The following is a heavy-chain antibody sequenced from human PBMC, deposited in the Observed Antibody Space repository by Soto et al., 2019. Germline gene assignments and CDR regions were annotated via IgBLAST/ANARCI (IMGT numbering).Heavy chain of an antibody. V-gene: IGHV3-30-3*01. CDR3: ARDMYSSDYFVKWFEP. Sequence: QVRLVESGGGVVQPGRSLRLSCKASGFSFSSYAMYWFRQPPGKGLEWVAVISHDGINKHYADSVKGRVTVSRDNSNHSLELQLNSLRGEDKAMYYWARDMYSSDYFVKWFEPWGQGTLVTVSS. D-gene: IGHD6-19*01. CDR1: GFSFSSYA. J-gene: IGHJ5*02. CDR2: ISHDGINK.